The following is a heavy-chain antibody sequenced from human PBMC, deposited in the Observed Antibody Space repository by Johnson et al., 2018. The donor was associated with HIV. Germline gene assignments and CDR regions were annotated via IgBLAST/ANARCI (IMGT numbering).Heavy chain of an antibody. CDR3: ASPSGRYVPVAFDI. D-gene: IGHD1-26*01. V-gene: IGHV3-66*03. Sequence: VQLVESGGGLIQPGGSLRLSCAASGFTVSSNYMSWVRQAPGKGLEWVSLIYSGGRTYYADSVKGRFTISRDNSKNTLYLQMNSLRAEDTAGYYCASPSGRYVPVAFDIWGQGTMVTVS. CDR1: GFTVSSNY. J-gene: IGHJ3*02. CDR2: IYSGGRT.